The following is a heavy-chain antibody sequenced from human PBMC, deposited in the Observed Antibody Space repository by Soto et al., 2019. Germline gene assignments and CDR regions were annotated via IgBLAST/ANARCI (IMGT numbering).Heavy chain of an antibody. CDR2: MNPHSGNT. CDR1: GYTFTGYD. D-gene: IGHD3-22*01. J-gene: IGHJ3*02. Sequence: QVQLVQSGAEVKKPGASVKVSCKASGYTFTGYDMNGVRQATGQGLEWMGWMNPHSGNTNYAQKFQGRVTMTRNTSISTAYMELSSLRSEDTAMYYCARGRVIIGVDIWGRGTMVTFSS. V-gene: IGHV1-8*02. CDR3: ARGRVIIGVDI.